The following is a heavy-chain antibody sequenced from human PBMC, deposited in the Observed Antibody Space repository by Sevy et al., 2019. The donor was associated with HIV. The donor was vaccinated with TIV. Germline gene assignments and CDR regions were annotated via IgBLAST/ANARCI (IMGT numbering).Heavy chain of an antibody. CDR3: AKGPSIAVAGTLSGGGGMDV. J-gene: IGHJ6*02. Sequence: GGSLRLSCAASGFTFDDYAMHWVRRAPGKGLEWVSGLSWNSGSIGYADSVKGRFTISRDNAKNSLYLQMNSLRAEDTALYYCAKGPSIAVAGTLSGGGGMDVWGQGTTVTVSS. CDR2: LSWNSGSI. V-gene: IGHV3-9*01. CDR1: GFTFDDYA. D-gene: IGHD6-19*01.